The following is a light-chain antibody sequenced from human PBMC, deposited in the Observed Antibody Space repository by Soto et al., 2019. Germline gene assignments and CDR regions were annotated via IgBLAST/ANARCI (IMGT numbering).Light chain of an antibody. J-gene: IGLJ3*02. Sequence: QSVLTQPPSVSGAPGQRVTISCTGSSSNIGAGYDVHWYQQLPGTAPKLLIYGNSNRPSGVPDRFSGSKSVTSASLAITGLHAEDEADYHCQSYDSSQSGWVFGGGTKLTVL. CDR1: SSNIGAGYD. CDR3: QSYDSSQSGWV. V-gene: IGLV1-40*01. CDR2: GNS.